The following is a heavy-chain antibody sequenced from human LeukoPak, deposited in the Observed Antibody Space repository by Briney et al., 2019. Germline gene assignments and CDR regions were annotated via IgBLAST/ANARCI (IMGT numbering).Heavy chain of an antibody. CDR1: GSPLHDLP. V-gene: IGHV1-24*01. Sequence: ASVKVSCKLSGSPLHDLPIQWVRQAGTKGLEWMAGFDPENAEIVYAQKFQGRVTMTEDTSTDTAYLELTSLTSDDTALYYCATRGSDFWSGFDHWGQGTQVTVSS. CDR3: ATRGSDFWSGFDH. J-gene: IGHJ4*02. CDR2: FDPENAEI. D-gene: IGHD3-3*01.